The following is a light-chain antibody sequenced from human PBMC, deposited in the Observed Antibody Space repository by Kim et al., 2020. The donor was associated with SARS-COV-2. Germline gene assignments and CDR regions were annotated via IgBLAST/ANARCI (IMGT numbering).Light chain of an antibody. Sequence: QPDTITWTGNSTNVGLRGAAWHQHTQGHPPKLLSCRDTNRPSGISERLSASRSGSTASLTITGLQPEDEADYYCSAWDSSLSSWVFGGGTQLTVL. CDR2: RDT. V-gene: IGLV10-54*01. J-gene: IGLJ3*02. CDR1: STNVGLRG. CDR3: SAWDSSLSSWV.